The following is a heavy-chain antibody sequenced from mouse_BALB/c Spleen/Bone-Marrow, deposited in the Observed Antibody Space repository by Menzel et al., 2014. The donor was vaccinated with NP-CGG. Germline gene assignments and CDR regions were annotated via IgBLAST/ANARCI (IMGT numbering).Heavy chain of an antibody. V-gene: IGHV1-80*01. D-gene: IGHD1-1*01. CDR1: GYTFSNYW. Sequence: VQLVESGAELVRPGSSVKISCKASGYTFSNYWMNWMKQRPGQGLEWIGQIYPGDGDTNYIGKFTGKATLTADKSSSTAYMQLSSLTSEDSAVYFCASRGDYSYAMDYWGQGTPVTVSS. CDR2: IYPGDGDT. CDR3: ASRGDYSYAMDY. J-gene: IGHJ4*01.